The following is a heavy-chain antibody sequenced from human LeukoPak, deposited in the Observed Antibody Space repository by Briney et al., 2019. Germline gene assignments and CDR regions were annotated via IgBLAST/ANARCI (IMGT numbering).Heavy chain of an antibody. V-gene: IGHV1-2*02. J-gene: IGHJ5*02. CDR3: ARDRYCSNTSCYAGNWFDP. CDR1: GYTFTSYG. D-gene: IGHD2-2*01. Sequence: ASVNVSCQASGYTFTSYGISWVRQAPGQGLEWMGWINPKSSGTNYAQKFQGRVTMTRDTSISTDYMELSRLRTDDTAVYYCARDRYCSNTSCYAGNWFDPWGQGTLVTVSS. CDR2: INPKSSGT.